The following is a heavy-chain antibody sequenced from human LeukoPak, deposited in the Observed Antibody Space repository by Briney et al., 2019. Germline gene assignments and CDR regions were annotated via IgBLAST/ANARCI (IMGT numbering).Heavy chain of an antibody. CDR2: LYPDGSAT. CDR3: VRQGLQSGTYPAY. J-gene: IGHJ4*02. CDR1: GYSFTNYW. V-gene: IGHV5-51*01. Sequence: GESLKISCKGSGYSFTNYWIGWVRQMPGRGLEWMGMLYPDGSATTYHPSFEGRVTTSADKSVTTAYLEWNSLKASDTALYYCVRQGLQSGTYPAYWGPGTLVTVSS. D-gene: IGHD1-26*01.